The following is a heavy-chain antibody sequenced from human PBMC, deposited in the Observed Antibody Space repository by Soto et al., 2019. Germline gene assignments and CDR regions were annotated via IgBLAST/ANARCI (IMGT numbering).Heavy chain of an antibody. CDR2: ISFDASDK. Sequence: GGSLRLSCAASGFTFSSYGMHWVRQAPGKGLEWVAVISFDASDKQYADSVKGRFTISRDNSKNMMYLQMYSLRAEDTAVYYCAKDVSRRTDYYFGMDVWGQGTTVTVSS. D-gene: IGHD2-2*01. J-gene: IGHJ6*02. V-gene: IGHV3-30*18. CDR1: GFTFSSYG. CDR3: AKDVSRRTDYYFGMDV.